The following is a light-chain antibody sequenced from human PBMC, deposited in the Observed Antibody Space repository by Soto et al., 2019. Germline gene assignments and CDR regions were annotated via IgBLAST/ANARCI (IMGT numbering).Light chain of an antibody. J-gene: IGKJ1*01. CDR2: GAS. CDR1: QSVTSTY. Sequence: DIGLTQSPGTLSLSPGERATLSCRASQSVTSTYLARYKQKPGQAPRLLIYGASSRATGIPDRFSGSGSGTDFTLTISRLEPEDFAVYYCQEYGFSLWTFGQGTQVEIK. CDR3: QEYGFSLWT. V-gene: IGKV3-20*01.